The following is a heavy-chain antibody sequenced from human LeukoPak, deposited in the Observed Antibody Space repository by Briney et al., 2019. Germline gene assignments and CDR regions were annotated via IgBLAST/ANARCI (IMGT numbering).Heavy chain of an antibody. J-gene: IGHJ4*02. D-gene: IGHD2-21*02. V-gene: IGHV3-11*04. CDR1: GFTFSDYY. CDR3: ARDLSRMRAYCGGDCYATYFDY. Sequence: KAGGSLRLSCAASGFTFSDYYMSWIRQAPGKGLEWVSYISSSSSTIYYADSVKGRFTISRDNAKNSLYLQMNSLRAEDTAVYYCARDLSRMRAYCGGDCYATYFDYWGQGTLVTVSS. CDR2: ISSSSSTI.